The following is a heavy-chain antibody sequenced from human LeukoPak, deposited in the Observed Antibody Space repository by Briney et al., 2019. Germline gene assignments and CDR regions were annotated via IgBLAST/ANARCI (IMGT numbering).Heavy chain of an antibody. D-gene: IGHD3-16*01. Sequence: PGGSLRLSCTASGFTFTSYAMSWVRQAPGKGLEWVSAISGRDGSTYYADSVKGRFTISRDNSKNTLYLQMNSLRAEDTAVYYCAKSGGVRFDPWGQGTLVTVSS. CDR1: GFTFTSYA. CDR3: AKSGGVRFDP. J-gene: IGHJ5*02. V-gene: IGHV3-23*01. CDR2: ISGRDGST.